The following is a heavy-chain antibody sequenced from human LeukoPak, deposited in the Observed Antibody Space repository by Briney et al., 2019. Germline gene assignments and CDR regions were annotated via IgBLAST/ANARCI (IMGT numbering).Heavy chain of an antibody. V-gene: IGHV1-69*04. CDR3: ASIAVAGTDFDY. CDR2: IIPILGIA. J-gene: IGHJ4*02. D-gene: IGHD6-19*01. CDR1: GGTLSSYA. Sequence: SVKVSCKASGGTLSSYAISWVRQAPGQGLEWMGRIIPILGIANYAQKFQGRVTITADKSTSTAYMELSSLRSEDTAVYYCASIAVAGTDFDYWGQGTLVTVSS.